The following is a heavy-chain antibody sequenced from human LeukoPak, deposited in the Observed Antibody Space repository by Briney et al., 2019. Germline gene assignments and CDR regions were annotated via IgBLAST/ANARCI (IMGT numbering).Heavy chain of an antibody. CDR1: GGSTSSSSYY. Sequence: SETLSLTCSVSGGSTSSSSYYWGWIRQPPGKGLEWIGSIYYSGSTYYNSSLKSRVTISVDTSKNQFSLKLSSVTAADTAVYYSARCYCSGGSCYPDYWGQGTLVTVSA. CDR3: ARCYCSGGSCYPDY. CDR2: IYYSGST. V-gene: IGHV4-39*01. D-gene: IGHD2-15*01. J-gene: IGHJ4*02.